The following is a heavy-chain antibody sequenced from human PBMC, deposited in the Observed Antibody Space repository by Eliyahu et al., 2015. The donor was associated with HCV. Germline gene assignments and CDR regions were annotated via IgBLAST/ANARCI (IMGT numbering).Heavy chain of an antibody. CDR1: GFTFSNAW. CDR3: TTDEDSGYDYLAGYYYYYGMDV. J-gene: IGHJ6*02. Sequence: EVQLVESGGGLVKPGGSLRLSCAASGFTFSNAWMSWVRQAPGKGLEWVGRIKSKTDGGTTDYAAPVKGRFTISRDDSKNTLYLQMNSLKTEDTAVYYCTTDEDSGYDYLAGYYYYYGMDVWGQGTTVTVSS. D-gene: IGHD5-12*01. CDR2: IKSKTDGGTT. V-gene: IGHV3-15*01.